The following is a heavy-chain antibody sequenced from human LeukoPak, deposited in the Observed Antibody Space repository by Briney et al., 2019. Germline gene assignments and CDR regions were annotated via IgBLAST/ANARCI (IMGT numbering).Heavy chain of an antibody. Sequence: PSETLSLTCTASGDSINSGSYYWGWIRQPPGRGLEWIGSIFYSGSTDYNPSLKSRVTISVDTSKSQFPLKLSSVTAADTAVYYCARQKEGYGSGSHKYYFDYWGQGTLVTVSS. CDR1: GDSINSGSYY. J-gene: IGHJ4*02. CDR3: ARQKEGYGSGSHKYYFDY. CDR2: IFYSGST. V-gene: IGHV4-39*01. D-gene: IGHD3-10*01.